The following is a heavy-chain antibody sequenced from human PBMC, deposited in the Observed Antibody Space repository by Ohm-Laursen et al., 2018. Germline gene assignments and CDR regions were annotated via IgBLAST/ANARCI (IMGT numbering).Heavy chain of an antibody. Sequence: SLRLSCAASGFTFGNYAMHWVRQAPGKGLEWVSYISSSSSTIYYADSVKGRFTISRDNAKNSLYLQMNSLRAEDTAVYYCARPYYDFWSGYQGAAFDIWGQGTMVTVSS. V-gene: IGHV3-48*01. CDR2: ISSSSSTI. D-gene: IGHD3-3*01. CDR1: GFTFGNYA. CDR3: ARPYYDFWSGYQGAAFDI. J-gene: IGHJ3*02.